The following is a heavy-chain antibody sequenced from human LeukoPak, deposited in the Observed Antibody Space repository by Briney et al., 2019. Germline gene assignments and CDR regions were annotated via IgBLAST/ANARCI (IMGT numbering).Heavy chain of an antibody. Sequence: SETLSLTCAVYGGSFSGYYWSWIRQPPGKGLEWIGEINHSGSTNYNPSLKSRVTISVDTSKNQFSLKLSSVTAADTAVYHCARGYDSSDYGMDVWGQGTTVTVSS. CDR3: ARGYDSSDYGMDV. J-gene: IGHJ6*02. V-gene: IGHV4-34*01. D-gene: IGHD3-22*01. CDR2: INHSGST. CDR1: GGSFSGYY.